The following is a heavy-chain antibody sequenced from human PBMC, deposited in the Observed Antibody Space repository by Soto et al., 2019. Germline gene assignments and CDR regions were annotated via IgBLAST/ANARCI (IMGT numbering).Heavy chain of an antibody. CDR3: ALRGIVAAGTRVDY. CDR1: GFTFSSYA. V-gene: IGHV3-23*01. J-gene: IGHJ4*02. Sequence: EVQLLESGGGLVQPGGSLRLSCAASGFTFSSYAMSWVRQAPGKGLEWVSGISGSGGSTYYVDSVKGRFTISRDNSKNTLYLQKNSLRAEDTAVYYCALRGIVAAGTRVDYWGQGTLVTVSS. CDR2: ISGSGGST. D-gene: IGHD6-13*01.